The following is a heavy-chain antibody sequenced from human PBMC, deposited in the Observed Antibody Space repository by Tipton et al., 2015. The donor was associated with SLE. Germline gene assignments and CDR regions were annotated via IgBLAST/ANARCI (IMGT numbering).Heavy chain of an antibody. CDR3: AKDSAKWWRQFDY. CDR1: GFTFDDYA. J-gene: IGHJ4*02. V-gene: IGHV3-9*01. Sequence: RSLRLSCAASGFTFDDYAMHWVRQAPGKDLEWVSGISWNSGSIGYADSVKGRFTISRDNAKNSLYLHMNSLRAEDTALYYCAKDSAKWWRQFDYWGQGTLVTVSS. D-gene: IGHD2-8*01. CDR2: ISWNSGSI.